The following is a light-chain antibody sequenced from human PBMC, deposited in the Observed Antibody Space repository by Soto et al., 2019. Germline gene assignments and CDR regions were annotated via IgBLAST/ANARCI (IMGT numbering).Light chain of an antibody. CDR3: QQYGSPGT. CDR2: GAS. V-gene: IGKV3-20*01. CDR1: QSISSRF. Sequence: IVFTHSPVTLSFSEWERSTLCYRASQSISSRFLAWYQQKPGQAPRLLIYGASSRATGIPDRFSGSGSGTDFTLTISRLEPEDFAVYYCQQYGSPGTFGQGTRLEI. J-gene: IGKJ5*01.